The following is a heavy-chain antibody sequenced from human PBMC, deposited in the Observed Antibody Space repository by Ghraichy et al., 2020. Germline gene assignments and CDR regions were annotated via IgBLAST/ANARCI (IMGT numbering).Heavy chain of an antibody. J-gene: IGHJ4*02. D-gene: IGHD5-18*01. V-gene: IGHV4-34*01. CDR1: GGSFSGYY. CDR2: INHSGST. CDR3: AREPRWIPKWRQYFDY. Sequence: SETLSLTCAVYGGSFSGYYWSWIRQPPGKGLEWIGEINHSGSTNYNPSLKSRVTISVDTSKNQFSLKLSSVTAADTAVYYFAREPRWIPKWRQYFDYWGQGTLVTVSS.